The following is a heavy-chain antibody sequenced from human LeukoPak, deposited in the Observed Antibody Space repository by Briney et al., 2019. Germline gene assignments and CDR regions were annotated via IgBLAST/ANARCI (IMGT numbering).Heavy chain of an antibody. CDR2: INHSGST. D-gene: IGHD1/OR15-1a*01. J-gene: IGHJ5*02. Sequence: PSETLSLTCAVYGGSFSGYYWSWIRQPPGKGLEWIGEINHSGSTNYNPSLKSRVTISVDTSKNQFSLKLSSVTSADTAVYYCARKWSEQSLNWFDPWGQGTLVTVSS. CDR3: ARKWSEQSLNWFDP. CDR1: GGSFSGYY. V-gene: IGHV4-34*01.